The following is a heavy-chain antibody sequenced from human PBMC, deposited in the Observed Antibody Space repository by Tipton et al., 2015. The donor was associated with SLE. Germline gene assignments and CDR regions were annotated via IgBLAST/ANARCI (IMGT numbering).Heavy chain of an antibody. Sequence: LRLSCTVSGGSITSHYWTWIRQSPGKEFEWLAYISYTGSATYNPSPRSRLSISLDTSANQFSLKLSSVTAADTAVYYCAGLSAYYRVFDLWGQGTLVTVSS. V-gene: IGHV4-59*08. CDR3: AGLSAYYRVFDL. CDR1: GGSITSHY. CDR2: ISYTGSA. J-gene: IGHJ5*02. D-gene: IGHD3-3*01.